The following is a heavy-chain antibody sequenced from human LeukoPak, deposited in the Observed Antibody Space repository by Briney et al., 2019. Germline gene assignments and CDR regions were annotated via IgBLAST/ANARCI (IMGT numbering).Heavy chain of an antibody. CDR2: INHSGST. D-gene: IGHD6-19*01. V-gene: IGHV4-34*01. CDR1: GGSFSGYY. Sequence: PSETLSLTCAVYGGSFSGYYWSWIRQPPGKGLEWIGEINHSGSTNYNPSLKSRVTISVDTSKNQFSLKLSSVTAADTAVYYCARGKKGRVAVAGYYFDYWGQGTLVTVSS. CDR3: ARGKKGRVAVAGYYFDY. J-gene: IGHJ4*02.